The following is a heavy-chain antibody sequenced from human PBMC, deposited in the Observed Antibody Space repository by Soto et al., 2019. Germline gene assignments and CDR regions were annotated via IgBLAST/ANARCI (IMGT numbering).Heavy chain of an antibody. J-gene: IGHJ4*02. CDR1: GGSFSGYY. CDR3: ARGLVDTAMVTFAGFGY. V-gene: IGHV4-34*01. Sequence: SETLSLTCAVYGGSFSGYYWSWIRQPPGKGLEWIGEINHSGSTNYNPSLKSRVTISVDTSKNQFSLKLSSVTAADTAVYYCARGLVDTAMVTFAGFGYWGQGTLVTVSS. CDR2: INHSGST. D-gene: IGHD5-18*01.